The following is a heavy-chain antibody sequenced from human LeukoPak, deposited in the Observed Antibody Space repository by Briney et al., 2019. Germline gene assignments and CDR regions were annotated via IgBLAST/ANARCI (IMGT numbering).Heavy chain of an antibody. J-gene: IGHJ4*02. CDR1: GFSLSSDLC. CDR2: IYHSGGR. CDR3: ARAPGGGAVEGYIYFEY. Sequence: SGALSVTFPVSGFSLSSDLCCGWVPPPPGKGVGGVGSIYHSGGRYYNPSLKGGLTISVERSKNQFSLKLSALTAADTAVYFCARAPGGGAVEGYIYFEYWGQGALVTDSS. V-gene: IGHV4-38-2*02. D-gene: IGHD6-19*01.